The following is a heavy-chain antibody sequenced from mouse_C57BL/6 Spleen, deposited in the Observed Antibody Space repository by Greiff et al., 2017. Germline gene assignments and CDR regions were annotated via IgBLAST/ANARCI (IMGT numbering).Heavy chain of an antibody. J-gene: IGHJ2*01. Sequence: EVQLQQSGPELVKPGASVKISCKASGYTFTDYYMNWVKQSHGKSLEWIGDINPNNGGTSYNQKFKGKATLTVDKSSSTAYMELRSLTSEDSAVYYCARRRAYGYYLDYWGQGTTLTVSS. V-gene: IGHV1-26*01. CDR1: GYTFTDYY. CDR3: ARRRAYGYYLDY. CDR2: INPNNGGT. D-gene: IGHD1-2*01.